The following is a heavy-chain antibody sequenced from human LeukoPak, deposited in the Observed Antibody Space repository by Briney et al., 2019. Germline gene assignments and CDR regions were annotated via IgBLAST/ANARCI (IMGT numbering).Heavy chain of an antibody. CDR3: ASMWEQHIDY. CDR2: ICYTGSN. CDR1: GGSISSNTYY. Sequence: NPSETLSLTCTVSGGSISSNTYYLGWIRQPPEKGLEWLGYICYTGSNSYTPSLKSRITMSVDTSKNQFSLKLNSVTAADTALYYCASMWEQHIDYWGGGLLVSV. V-gene: IGHV4-39*01. D-gene: IGHD1-26*01. J-gene: IGHJ4*02.